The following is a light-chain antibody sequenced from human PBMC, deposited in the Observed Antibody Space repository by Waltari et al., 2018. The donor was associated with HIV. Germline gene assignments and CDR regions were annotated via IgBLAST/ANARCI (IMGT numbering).Light chain of an antibody. V-gene: IGLV1-51*01. CDR3: GTWDRSLSAAV. CDR2: DNN. CDR1: TSNYGNDY. J-gene: IGLJ3*02. Sequence: QSVLTQPPSVSAAPGQKVTISCSGRTSNYGNDYVSWYQHVPGAAPRLLIYDNNKRPSGIPDRFSGSRSGTSATLGITGLQTGDEAHYYCGTWDRSLSAAVFGGGTKLTVL.